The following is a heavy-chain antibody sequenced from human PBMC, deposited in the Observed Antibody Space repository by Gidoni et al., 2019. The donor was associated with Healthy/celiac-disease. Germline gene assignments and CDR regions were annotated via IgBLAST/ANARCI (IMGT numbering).Heavy chain of an antibody. CDR2: INHSGST. Sequence: ETLSLTCAVYGGSFSGYYWSWIRQPPGKGLEWIGEINHSGSTNYNPSLKSRVTISVDTSKNQFSLKLSSVTAADTAVYYCARRPTTVTTRSWFDPWGQGTLVTVSS. V-gene: IGHV4-34*01. D-gene: IGHD4-17*01. J-gene: IGHJ5*02. CDR3: ARRPTTVTTRSWFDP. CDR1: GGSFSGYY.